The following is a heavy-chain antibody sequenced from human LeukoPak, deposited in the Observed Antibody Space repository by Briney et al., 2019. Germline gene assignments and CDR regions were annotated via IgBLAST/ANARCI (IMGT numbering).Heavy chain of an antibody. D-gene: IGHD3-10*01. CDR2: ISAYNGNT. J-gene: IGHJ3*02. CDR1: GYTFTSYG. Sequence: ASVTVSFKASGYTFTSYGISWVRQAPGQGLEWMGWISAYNGNTNYAQKLQGRVTMTTDTSTSTAYMELRSLRSDDTAVYYCARDGDSVLLWFGELFDAFDIWGQGTMVTVSS. CDR3: ARDGDSVLLWFGELFDAFDI. V-gene: IGHV1-18*04.